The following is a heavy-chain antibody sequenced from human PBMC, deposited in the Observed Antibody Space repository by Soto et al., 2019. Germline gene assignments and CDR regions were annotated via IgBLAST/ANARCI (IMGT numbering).Heavy chain of an antibody. Sequence: SETLSLTCAVYGGSFSGYYWSWIRQPPGKGLEWIGEINHSGSTNYNPSLKSRVTISVDTSKNQFSLKLSSVTAADTAVYYCARAQIPQHRRYYYYYMDVWGKGTTVTVSS. D-gene: IGHD2-2*02. J-gene: IGHJ6*03. CDR2: INHSGST. CDR1: GGSFSGYY. V-gene: IGHV4-34*01. CDR3: ARAQIPQHRRYYYYYMDV.